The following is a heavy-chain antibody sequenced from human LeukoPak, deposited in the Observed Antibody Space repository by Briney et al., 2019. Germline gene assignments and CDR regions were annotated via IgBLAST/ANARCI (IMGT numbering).Heavy chain of an antibody. CDR3: ARGLEQWLVVPYHY. J-gene: IGHJ4*02. CDR1: GGSFREYY. V-gene: IGHV4-34*01. CDR2: INHSGST. D-gene: IGHD6-19*01. Sequence: SETLSLTCAVYGGSFREYYWSWIRQPPGKGLEWIGEINHSGSTNYNPYITSRVTISVATSKNQFSLKLTSVTAADTAVYYCARGLEQWLVVPYHYWGQGTLVTVSS.